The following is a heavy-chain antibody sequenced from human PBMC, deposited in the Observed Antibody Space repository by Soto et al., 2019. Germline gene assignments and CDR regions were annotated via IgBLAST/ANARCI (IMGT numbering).Heavy chain of an antibody. V-gene: IGHV1-69*06. D-gene: IGHD3-3*01. CDR2: IIPIFGTA. CDR3: ASPTREWLPPARDYYYGIDV. Sequence: QVQLVQSGAEVKKPGSSVKVSCKASGGTFSSYAISWVRQAPGQGLEWMGGIIPIFGTANYAQKFQGRVTITADKSTSKAYMELSSLRSEDTAVYYCASPTREWLPPARDYYYGIDVWGQGTTVTVFS. J-gene: IGHJ6*02. CDR1: GGTFSSYA.